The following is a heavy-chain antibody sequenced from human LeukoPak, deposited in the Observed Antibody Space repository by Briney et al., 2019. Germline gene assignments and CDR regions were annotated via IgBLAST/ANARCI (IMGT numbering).Heavy chain of an antibody. V-gene: IGHV4-39*07. Sequence: SETLSLTCTVSSASISSSPYYWGWIRQSPGKGLEWIGEINHSGSTKYNPSLKSRVTISVDTSKNQFSLKLYSVTAADTAVYYCARRDDIWGQGTMVTVSS. CDR3: ARRDDI. CDR1: SASISSSPYY. J-gene: IGHJ3*02. CDR2: INHSGST.